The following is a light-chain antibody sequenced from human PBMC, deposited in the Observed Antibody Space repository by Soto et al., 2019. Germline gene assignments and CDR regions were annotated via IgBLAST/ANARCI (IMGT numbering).Light chain of an antibody. J-gene: IGKJ2*01. Sequence: EIVMTQSPATLSVSPGERATLSCRASQSVSSNLAWYQQKPGQAPRLLIYGASTRATGIPARFSGSGSGTECTLTISSRQSEDFAVYYCQQYNNWPYTLGQGTKREIK. CDR2: GAS. V-gene: IGKV3-15*01. CDR3: QQYNNWPYT. CDR1: QSVSSN.